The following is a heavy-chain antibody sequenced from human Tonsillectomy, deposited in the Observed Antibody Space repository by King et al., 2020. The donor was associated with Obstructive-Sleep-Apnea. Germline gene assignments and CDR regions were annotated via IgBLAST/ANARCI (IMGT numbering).Heavy chain of an antibody. CDR2: IKHDGREK. CDR1: GFTFSSFW. Sequence: VQLVESGGGLVQPGGSLRLSCAASGFTFSSFWMSWGRQAPGKGLEWVANIKHDGREKYFVDSVKGRFTISRDNAKNSLYLQMNSLRAEDTAVYYCARDMNIAAAVVDYWGQGTLVTVSS. J-gene: IGHJ4*02. V-gene: IGHV3-7*03. D-gene: IGHD6-13*01. CDR3: ARDMNIAAAVVDY.